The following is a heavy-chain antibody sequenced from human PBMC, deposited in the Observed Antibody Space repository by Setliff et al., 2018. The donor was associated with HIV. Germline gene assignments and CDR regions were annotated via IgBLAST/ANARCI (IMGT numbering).Heavy chain of an antibody. J-gene: IGHJ4*02. CDR1: GFTFSRHA. CDR3: ARDQYHEFSSGRQMYYFAN. Sequence: PGGSLRLSCGASGFTFSRHALSWVRQAPGKGLEWASLVSASGISTYYADSVKGRFTISRDSSKNTLYLQMDSLRADDTAVYYCARDQYHEFSSGRQMYYFANWGQGTLVTVSS. CDR2: VSASGIST. V-gene: IGHV3-23*01. D-gene: IGHD3-3*01.